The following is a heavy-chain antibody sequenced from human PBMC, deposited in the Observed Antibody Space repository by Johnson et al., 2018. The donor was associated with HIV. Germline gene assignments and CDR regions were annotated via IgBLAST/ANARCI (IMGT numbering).Heavy chain of an antibody. CDR2: IGWNSGRI. D-gene: IGHD6-13*01. CDR1: AFTVSSNY. Sequence: VQLVESGGGLVQPGGSLRLSCAASAFTVSSNYMSWVRQAPGKGLEWVSGIGWNSGRIDYADSVKGRFTIYRDNAKNSLYLQMNSLRAEDTAVYYCARELVLGAFDIWGQGTMVTVSS. J-gene: IGHJ3*02. CDR3: ARELVLGAFDI. V-gene: IGHV3-48*04.